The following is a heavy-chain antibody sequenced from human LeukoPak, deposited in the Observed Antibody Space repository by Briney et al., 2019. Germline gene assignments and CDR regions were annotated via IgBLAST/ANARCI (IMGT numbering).Heavy chain of an antibody. V-gene: IGHV4-38-2*01. CDR3: ARAPSNIAARRFLSSVPYYFDY. D-gene: IGHD6-6*01. Sequence: SETLSLTCAVYGGSFSGYYWGWIRQPPGKGLEWIGSIYHSGSTYYNPSLKSRVTISVDTSKNQFSLKLSSVTAADTAVYYCARAPSNIAARRFLSSVPYYFDYWGQGTLVTVSS. CDR2: IYHSGST. CDR1: GGSFSGYY. J-gene: IGHJ4*02.